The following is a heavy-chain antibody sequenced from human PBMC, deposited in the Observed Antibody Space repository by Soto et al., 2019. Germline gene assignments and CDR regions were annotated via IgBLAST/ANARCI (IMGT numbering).Heavy chain of an antibody. Sequence: QTRSLPCASSGYSVCSNSAAWNWIKQSPSRGLEWLGRTYYSSKWYNDYAVSVKSRITINPDTSKNQFSLQLNSVTPEDTAVYYCARERRYYDSSGYCDYWGQGTLVTVPS. CDR1: GYSVCSNSAA. D-gene: IGHD3-22*01. CDR3: ARERRYYDSSGYCDY. V-gene: IGHV6-1*01. CDR2: TYYSSKWYN. J-gene: IGHJ4*02.